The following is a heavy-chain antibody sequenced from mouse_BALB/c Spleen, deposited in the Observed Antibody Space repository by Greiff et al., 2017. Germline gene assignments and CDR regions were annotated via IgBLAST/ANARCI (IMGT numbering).Heavy chain of an antibody. D-gene: IGHD1-1*01. CDR2: IYPGDGDT. V-gene: IGHV1-80*01. Sequence: VQLQQSGAELVRPGSSVKISCKASGYAFSSYWMNWVKQRPGQGLEWIGQIYPGDGDTNYNGKFKGKATLTTDKSSSTAYMQLSSLTSEDSAVYFCARGRYYPSYWGQGTLVTVSA. J-gene: IGHJ3*01. CDR3: ARGRYYPSY. CDR1: GYAFSSYW.